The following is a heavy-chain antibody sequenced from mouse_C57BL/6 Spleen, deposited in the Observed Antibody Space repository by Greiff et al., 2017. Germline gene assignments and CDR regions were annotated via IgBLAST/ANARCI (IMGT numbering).Heavy chain of an antibody. CDR3: ATNWDYFDY. J-gene: IGHJ2*01. CDR1: GYTFTSYW. V-gene: IGHV1-59*01. D-gene: IGHD4-1*01. Sequence: QVQLQQPGAELVRPGTSVKLSCKASGYTFTSYWMHWVKQRPGQGLEWIGVIDPSDSYTNYNQKFKGKATLTVDTSSSTAYMQLSSLTSEDSAVYDCATNWDYFDYWGQGTTLTVSS. CDR2: IDPSDSYT.